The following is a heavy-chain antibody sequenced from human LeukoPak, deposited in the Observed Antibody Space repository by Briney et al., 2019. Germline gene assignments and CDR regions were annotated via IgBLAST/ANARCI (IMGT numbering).Heavy chain of an antibody. CDR2: ISGGGGST. D-gene: IGHD5-18*01. J-gene: IGHJ4*02. CDR1: GFTFSSYA. Sequence: GGSLRLSCAASGFTFSSYAMSWVRQAPGKGLEWVSAISGGGGSTYYADSAKGRFTISRDNSKNTLYLQMNSLRAEDTAVYYCAKDGGGSYGYPIHFDYWGQGTLVTVSS. CDR3: AKDGGGSYGYPIHFDY. V-gene: IGHV3-23*01.